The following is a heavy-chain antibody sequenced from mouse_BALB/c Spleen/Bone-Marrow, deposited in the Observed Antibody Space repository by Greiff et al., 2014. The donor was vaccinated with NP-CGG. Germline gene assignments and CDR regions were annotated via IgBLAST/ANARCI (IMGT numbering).Heavy chain of an antibody. CDR1: GFNIKDTF. Sequence: VHVKQSGADLVKPGASVKLSCTTSGFNIKDTFMHWVKQRPEQGLEWIGRIDPASGNTKYDPKFQGKATITADTSSNKVSLQLSGLTSEDTAVYYCAHDAPFTYWGQGTLVTVSA. CDR2: IDPASGNT. J-gene: IGHJ3*01. CDR3: AHDAPFTY. D-gene: IGHD2-3*01. V-gene: IGHV14-3*02.